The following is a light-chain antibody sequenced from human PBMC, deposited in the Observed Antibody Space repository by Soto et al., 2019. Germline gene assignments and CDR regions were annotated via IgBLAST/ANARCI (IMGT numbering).Light chain of an antibody. CDR1: QSVRSER. J-gene: IGKJ5*01. Sequence: EIVLTQSPDTLSLSPGEIATLSCRASQSVRSERLAWSQHKPGQAPRIXIFDASSRATGIPERFSGSGSGTEFTLTITRLEPEDFEVYFCQQYDVSPITFGLGTRLETK. CDR2: DAS. CDR3: QQYDVSPIT. V-gene: IGKV3-20*01.